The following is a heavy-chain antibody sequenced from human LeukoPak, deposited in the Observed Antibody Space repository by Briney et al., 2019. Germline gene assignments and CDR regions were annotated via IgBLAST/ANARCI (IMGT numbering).Heavy chain of an antibody. D-gene: IGHD3-22*01. CDR2: ISSSSSTI. V-gene: IGHV3-48*01. J-gene: IGHJ5*02. Sequence: ETLSLTCAVYGGSFSRYFWTWIRRPPGKGLEWVSYISSSSSTIYYADSVKGRFTISRDNAKNSLYLQMNSLRAEDTAVYYCARLPNYDSSGSDPWGQGTLVTVSS. CDR1: GGSFSRYF. CDR3: ARLPNYDSSGSDP.